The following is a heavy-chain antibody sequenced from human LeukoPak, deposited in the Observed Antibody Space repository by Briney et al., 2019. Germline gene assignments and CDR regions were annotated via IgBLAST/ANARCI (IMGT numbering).Heavy chain of an antibody. Sequence: ASVKVSCKASGYTFTSYYMHWVRQAPGQGLEWMGIINPSGGSTSYAQKFQGRVTMTRNTSISTAYMELSSLRSEDTAVYYCARGSYGGWIRIARSITFDYWGQGTLVTVSS. D-gene: IGHD5-18*01. CDR2: INPSGGST. V-gene: IGHV1-46*01. J-gene: IGHJ4*02. CDR3: ARGSYGGWIRIARSITFDY. CDR1: GYTFTSYY.